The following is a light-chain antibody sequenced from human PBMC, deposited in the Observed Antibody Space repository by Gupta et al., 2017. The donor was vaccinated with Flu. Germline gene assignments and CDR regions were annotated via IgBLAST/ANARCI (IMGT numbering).Light chain of an antibody. CDR1: QSVFYSSNNKYY. CDR2: YAS. CDR3: QQYYCTPPT. J-gene: IGKJ5*01. Sequence: DIVMTQPPASLVSSPGESATINCKSSQSVFYSSNNKYYLTRYQQKPGQPPKPLIYYASTREAGVPARFSGSGCGREFTPPISSRQAEDVAVYYCQQYYCTPPTFGQGTRLEIK. V-gene: IGKV4-1*01.